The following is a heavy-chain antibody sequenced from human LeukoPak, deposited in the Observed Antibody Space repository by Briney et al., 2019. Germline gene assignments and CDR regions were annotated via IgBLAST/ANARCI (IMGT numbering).Heavy chain of an antibody. Sequence: SETPSLTCTVSGGSISSSSYYWGWIRQPPGKGLEWIGSIYYSGSTYYNPSLKSRVTISVDTSKNQFSLKLSSVTAADTAVYYCARQPMIDDAFDIWGQGQWSPSLQ. J-gene: IGHJ3*02. V-gene: IGHV4-39*01. D-gene: IGHD3-22*01. CDR1: GGSISSSSYY. CDR2: IYYSGST. CDR3: ARQPMIDDAFDI.